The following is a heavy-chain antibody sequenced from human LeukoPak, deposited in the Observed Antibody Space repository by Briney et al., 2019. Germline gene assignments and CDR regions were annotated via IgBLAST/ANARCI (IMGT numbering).Heavy chain of an antibody. D-gene: IGHD2-2*01. J-gene: IGHJ6*02. V-gene: IGHV1-2*06. CDR2: INPNSGGT. CDR1: GYTFTAYY. CDR3: AREKVRQSGMDV. Sequence: GASVKVSCKASGYTFTAYYMHRVRQAPGQGLEGMGRINPNSGGTNYAQKFPGRVTMTRDTSISTAYMELSRLRSDDTAVYYCAREKVRQSGMDVWGQGTTVTVSS.